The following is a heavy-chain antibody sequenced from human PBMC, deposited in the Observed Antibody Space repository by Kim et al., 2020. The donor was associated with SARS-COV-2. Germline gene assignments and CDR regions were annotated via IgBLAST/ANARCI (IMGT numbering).Heavy chain of an antibody. CDR2: IYYSGST. V-gene: IGHV4-39*01. J-gene: IGHJ4*02. Sequence: SETRSLTCTVSGGSISSSSYYWGWIRQPPGKGLEWIGSIYYSGSTYYNPSLKSRVTISVDTSKNQFSLKLSSVTAADTAVYYCARLNDEGNYGDTGRLDYWGQGTLVTVSS. CDR3: ARLNDEGNYGDTGRLDY. D-gene: IGHD4-17*01. CDR1: GGSISSSSYY.